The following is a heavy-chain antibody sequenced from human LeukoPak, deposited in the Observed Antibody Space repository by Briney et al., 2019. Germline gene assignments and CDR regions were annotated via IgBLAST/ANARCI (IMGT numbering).Heavy chain of an antibody. CDR3: AKGAYGSGSYYENWFDP. CDR1: GFTFDDYV. J-gene: IGHJ5*02. CDR2: ISWNSATI. D-gene: IGHD3-10*01. V-gene: IGHV3-9*01. Sequence: QPGGSLRLSCAASGFTFDDYVMHWVRQVPGKGLEWVSGISWNSATIGYADSVKGRFTISRDNTKNSLYLQMNSLRPEDTAFYFCAKGAYGSGSYYENWFDPWGQGTLVTVSS.